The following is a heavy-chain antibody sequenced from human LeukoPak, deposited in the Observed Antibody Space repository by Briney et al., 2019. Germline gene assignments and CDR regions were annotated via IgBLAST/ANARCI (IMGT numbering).Heavy chain of an antibody. CDR3: AAAAKVSGMDV. V-gene: IGHV1-58*01. Sequence: TSVKLSFKASGSTFTISTVQWVRQARGQRLEWIGWIVVGSGNTNYAQKFQERVTITRDMSTSTAYMELSSLRSEDTAVYYCAAAAKVSGMDVWGKGTTVTVSS. CDR1: GSTFTIST. D-gene: IGHD6-25*01. CDR2: IVVGSGNT. J-gene: IGHJ6*04.